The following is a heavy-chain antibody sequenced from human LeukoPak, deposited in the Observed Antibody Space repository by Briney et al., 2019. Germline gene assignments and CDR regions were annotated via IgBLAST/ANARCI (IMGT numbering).Heavy chain of an antibody. Sequence: GGSLRLSCAASGFTFSSYGMHWVRQAPGKGLEGVAFIRYDGSNKYYADSVKGRFTISRDNSKNTLYLQMNSLRAEDTAVYYCAKDEGRSGSSPSPYFDYWGQGTLVTVSS. CDR1: GFTFSSYG. CDR3: AKDEGRSGSSPSPYFDY. D-gene: IGHD6-6*01. J-gene: IGHJ4*02. CDR2: IRYDGSNK. V-gene: IGHV3-30*02.